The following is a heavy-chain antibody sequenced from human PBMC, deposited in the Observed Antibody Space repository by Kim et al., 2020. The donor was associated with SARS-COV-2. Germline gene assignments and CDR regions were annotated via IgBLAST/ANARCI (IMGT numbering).Heavy chain of an antibody. J-gene: IGHJ4*02. CDR3: AVATSRGWGFDY. CDR1: GYTFTGYY. CDR2: INPNSGGT. V-gene: IGHV1-2*06. D-gene: IGHD5-12*01. Sequence: ASVKVSCKASGYTFTGYYMHWVRQAPGQGLEWMGRINPNSGGTNYAQKFQGRVTMTRDTSISTAYMELSRLRSDDTAVYYCAVATSRGWGFDYWGQGTLVTVSS.